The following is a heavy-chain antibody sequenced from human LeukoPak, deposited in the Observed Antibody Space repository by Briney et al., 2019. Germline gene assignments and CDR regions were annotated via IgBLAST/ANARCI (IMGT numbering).Heavy chain of an antibody. CDR1: GFTFSSYG. Sequence: GGSLRLSCAASGFTFSSYGMSWVRQAPGKGLEWVANIKQDGSEKYYVDSVKGRFTISRDNAKNSLYLQMNSLRAEDTAVYYCARDTSTVTERYYYYYYMDVWGKGTTVTVSS. CDR3: ARDTSTVTERYYYYYYMDV. CDR2: IKQDGSEK. V-gene: IGHV3-7*01. J-gene: IGHJ6*03. D-gene: IGHD4-17*01.